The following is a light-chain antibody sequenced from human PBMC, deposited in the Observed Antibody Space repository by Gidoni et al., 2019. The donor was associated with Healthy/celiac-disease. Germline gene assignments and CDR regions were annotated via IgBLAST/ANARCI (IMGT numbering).Light chain of an antibody. CDR1: SSDVGGYNY. Sequence: QSALTQPASVSRSPGQSITISCTGTSSDVGGYNYVSWYQQQPGKAPKLMIYEVSNRPSGVSNRVSGAKSGNTASLTISGLQAEDEADYYCSSYTSSSTGWVFGGGTKLTVL. CDR2: EVS. CDR3: SSYTSSSTGWV. J-gene: IGLJ3*02. V-gene: IGLV2-14*01.